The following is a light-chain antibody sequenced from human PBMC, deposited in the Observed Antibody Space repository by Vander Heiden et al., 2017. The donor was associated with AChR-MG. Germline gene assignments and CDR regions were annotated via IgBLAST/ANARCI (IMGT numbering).Light chain of an antibody. Sequence: IQMTQSPSTLSASVGDRVTITCRASQSISGWLAWYQQKPGKAPNPLIYKASSLESGVSSRFSGSGSGTEFTLTISSLQPDDAATYYCQQEKTYPLTFGGRTKVEIK. CDR1: QSISGW. CDR3: QQEKTYPLT. J-gene: IGKJ4*01. CDR2: KAS. V-gene: IGKV1-5*03.